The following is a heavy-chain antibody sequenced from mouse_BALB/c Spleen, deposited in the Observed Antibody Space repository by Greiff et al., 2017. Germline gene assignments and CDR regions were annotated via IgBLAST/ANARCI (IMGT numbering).Heavy chain of an antibody. V-gene: IGHV3-2*02. J-gene: IGHJ4*01. CDR3: ARSRDWFYAMDY. CDR1: GYLITSDYA. D-gene: IGHD2-2*01. CDR2: ISYSGST. Sequence: EVQLQESGPGLVKPSQSLSLTCTVTGYLITSDYAWNWIRQFPGNKLEWMGYISYSGSTSYNPSLKSRISITRDTSKNQFFLQLNSVTTEDTATYYCARSRDWFYAMDYWGQGTSVTVSS.